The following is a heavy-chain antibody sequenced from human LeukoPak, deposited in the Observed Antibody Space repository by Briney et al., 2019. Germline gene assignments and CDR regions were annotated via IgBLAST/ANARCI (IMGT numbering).Heavy chain of an antibody. CDR3: ALVTVENIYGPFDY. J-gene: IGHJ4*02. V-gene: IGHV1-2*02. CDR1: GYTFTGYY. D-gene: IGHD5-18*01. CDR2: FNPTSGGT. Sequence: GSVKVSCKPSGYTFTGYYMNWVRQAPGQGLEWMGWFNPTSGGTDSAQKFQGRVTMTRDTSISTAYMELSRLRSDDTAVYYCALVTVENIYGPFDYWGQGTLVTVSS.